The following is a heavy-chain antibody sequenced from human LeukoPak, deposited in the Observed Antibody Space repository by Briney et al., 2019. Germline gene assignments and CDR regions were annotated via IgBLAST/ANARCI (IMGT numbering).Heavy chain of an antibody. J-gene: IGHJ3*02. CDR3: ARGKTYYGISKDAFDI. D-gene: IGHD3-10*01. V-gene: IGHV4-59*01. Sequence: PSETLSLTCTVSSGSISSYYWSWIRQPPGKGLEWMGYIYYSGSTNYNPSLKSRVTISVDTSKNQFSLKLSSVTAADTAVYYCARGKTYYGISKDAFDIWGQGTMVTVSS. CDR2: IYYSGST. CDR1: SGSISSYY.